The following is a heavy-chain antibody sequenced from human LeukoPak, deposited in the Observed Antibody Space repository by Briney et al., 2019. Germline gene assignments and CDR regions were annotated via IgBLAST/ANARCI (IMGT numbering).Heavy chain of an antibody. CDR1: GYTFTSYY. CDR2: INPSGGST. D-gene: IGHD1-26*01. V-gene: IGHV1-46*01. Sequence: GASVKVSCKASGYTFTSYYMHWVRQAPGQGLEWMGIINPSGGSTSYAQKFQGRVTMTRDTSTSTVYMELSSLRSEDTAVYYCARGSGSYGPLYYYYMDVWGKGTTVTISS. CDR3: ARGSGSYGPLYYYYMDV. J-gene: IGHJ6*03.